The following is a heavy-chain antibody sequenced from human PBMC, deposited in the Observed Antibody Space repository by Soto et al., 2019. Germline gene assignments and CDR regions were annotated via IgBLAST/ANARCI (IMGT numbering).Heavy chain of an antibody. J-gene: IGHJ5*02. D-gene: IGHD1-20*01. CDR2: IYWNDDK. CDR1: GFSLSTSGVG. Sequence: ASDPTLVNPTQTLTLTCTFSGFSLSTSGVGVGWIRQPPGKALEWLALIYWNDDKRYSPSLKSRLTITKDTSKNQVVLTMTNMDPVDTATYYCAHTPPYNWNGRHWFDPWGQGTLVTVSS. V-gene: IGHV2-5*01. CDR3: AHTPPYNWNGRHWFDP.